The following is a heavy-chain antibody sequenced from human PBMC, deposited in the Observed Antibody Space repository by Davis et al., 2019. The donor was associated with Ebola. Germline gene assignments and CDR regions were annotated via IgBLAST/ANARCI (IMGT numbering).Heavy chain of an antibody. CDR2: IYYSGST. CDR3: ARVPDFWSGYYAGDYFDY. Sequence: SETLSLTCTVSGGSISSGDYYWSWIRQPPGKGLEWIGYIYYSGSTYYNPSLKSRVTISVDTSKNQFSLKLSSVTAADTAVYYCARVPDFWSGYYAGDYFDYWGQGTLVTVSS. V-gene: IGHV4-30-4*01. J-gene: IGHJ4*02. CDR1: GGSISSGDYY. D-gene: IGHD3-3*01.